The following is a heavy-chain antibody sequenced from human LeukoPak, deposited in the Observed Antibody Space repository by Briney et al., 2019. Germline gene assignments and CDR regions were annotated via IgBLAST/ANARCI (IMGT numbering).Heavy chain of an antibody. D-gene: IGHD1-26*01. V-gene: IGHV3-74*01. CDR2: IHKDGVST. J-gene: IGHJ6*02. CDR3: ARVRSGSSAGNYGMDV. CDR1: GFTFSDYR. Sequence: GGSLRLSCAASGFTFSDYRMHWVRQTPGKGLVWVSTIHKDGVSTLNADSVKGRFTISRDNAKNTLYVQMNSLRAEDTAVYYCARVRSGSSAGNYGMDVWGQGTTVTVSS.